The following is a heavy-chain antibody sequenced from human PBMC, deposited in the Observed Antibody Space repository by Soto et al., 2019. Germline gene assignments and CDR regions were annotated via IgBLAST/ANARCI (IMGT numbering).Heavy chain of an antibody. Sequence: QVQLVQSGAEVKKPGSSVKVSCKASGGTFGSYAISWVRQAPGQGLEWMGGIIPIPGTANYEQKFQGRVTIAAYESTSTAYMELSSLRSEDTAVYYCARSQGSSTSLENYYYYYYGMDVWGQGTTVTVSS. CDR1: GGTFGSYA. J-gene: IGHJ6*02. CDR2: IIPIPGTA. D-gene: IGHD2-2*01. CDR3: ARSQGSSTSLENYYYYYYGMDV. V-gene: IGHV1-69*01.